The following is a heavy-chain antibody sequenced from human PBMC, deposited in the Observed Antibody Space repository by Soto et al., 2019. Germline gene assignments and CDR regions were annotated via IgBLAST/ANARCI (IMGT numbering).Heavy chain of an antibody. CDR2: IYYSGST. CDR3: ARHEGSRDFDY. Sequence: SETLSLTSPVSGGSISSYYWSWIRQPPGKGLEWIGYIYYSGSTNYNPSLKSRVTISVDTSKNQFSLKLSSVTAADTAVYYCARHEGSRDFDYWGQGTLVTVSS. V-gene: IGHV4-59*08. D-gene: IGHD3-10*01. J-gene: IGHJ4*02. CDR1: GGSISSYY.